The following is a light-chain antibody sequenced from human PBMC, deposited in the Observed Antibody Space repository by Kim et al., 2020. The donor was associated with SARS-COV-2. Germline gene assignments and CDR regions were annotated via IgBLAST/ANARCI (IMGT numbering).Light chain of an antibody. V-gene: IGKV1-33*01. J-gene: IGKJ4*01. CDR3: QTTGLT. CDR2: DAS. Sequence: SLSASVGDRVTITCQASQDISNYLNWYQQKPGKAPKLLIYDASNLKTGVPSRFSGSGSGTDFTFTISSLQPEDIATYYCQTTGLTFGGGTKVDIK. CDR1: QDISNY.